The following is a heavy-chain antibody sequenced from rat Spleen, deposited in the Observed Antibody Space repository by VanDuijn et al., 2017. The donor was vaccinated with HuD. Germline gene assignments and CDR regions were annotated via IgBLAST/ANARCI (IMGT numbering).Heavy chain of an antibody. J-gene: IGHJ4*01. Sequence: QVQLKESGPGLVQPSQTLSLTCTVSGFSLSRHGVIWVRQPPGKGLEWMGIIWGNGETNYTSALKPRLSINRDTSKSQVFLKMNSLQTEDTAIYFCTRAPGPTVDVMDAWGQGASVTVSS. V-gene: IGHV2-13*01. D-gene: IGHD1-1*01. CDR3: TRAPGPTVDVMDA. CDR1: GFSLSRHG. CDR2: IWGNGET.